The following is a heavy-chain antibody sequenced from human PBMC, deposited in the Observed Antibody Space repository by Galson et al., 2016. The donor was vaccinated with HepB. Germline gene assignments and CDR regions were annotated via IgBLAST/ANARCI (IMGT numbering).Heavy chain of an antibody. CDR3: ARGGSGNFQYYSDS. CDR2: VGSSTRNI. CDR1: GLTFSSYG. V-gene: IGHV3-48*02. J-gene: IGHJ4*02. Sequence: SLRLSCAGFGLTFSSYGMHWVRQAPAKGLEWISYVGSSTRNIYYADSVQGRFTISRDNANNSLFLQLNSLRDADTGVYFCARGGSGNFQYYSDSWGQGALVTVSS. D-gene: IGHD6-19*01.